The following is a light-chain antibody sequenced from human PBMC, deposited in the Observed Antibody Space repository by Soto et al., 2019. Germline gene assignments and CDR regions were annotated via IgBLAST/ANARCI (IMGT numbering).Light chain of an antibody. CDR3: QQYNNWPPYT. J-gene: IGKJ2*01. Sequence: EIVMTQSPATLSVSPGERATLSCRASQSVNSNLAWYQQKPGQAPSLLIYGASTRATGGPGRFSGSGSGTEFTLTISSLQSEDFAVYYCQQYNNWPPYTFGQGTKLEIK. V-gene: IGKV3-15*01. CDR2: GAS. CDR1: QSVNSN.